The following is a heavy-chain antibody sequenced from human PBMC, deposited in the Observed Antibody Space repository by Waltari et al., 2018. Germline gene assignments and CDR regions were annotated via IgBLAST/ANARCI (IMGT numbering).Heavy chain of an antibody. D-gene: IGHD2-21*02. CDR2: IYYTGST. CDR1: GGSISGFY. V-gene: IGHV4-59*01. J-gene: IGHJ5*02. Sequence: QVQLQESGPSLLKPSETLSLICTVSGGSISGFYWSWVRQPPGKGLDWIGYIYYTGSTNFNPSLTSRVTMSVDTSKNQCSLKLSAVTAADTAFYYCARGGGGDWEWFDPWGQGTLVTVSS. CDR3: ARGGGGDWEWFDP.